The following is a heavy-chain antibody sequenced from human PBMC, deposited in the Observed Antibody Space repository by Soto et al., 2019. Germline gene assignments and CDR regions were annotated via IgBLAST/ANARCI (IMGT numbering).Heavy chain of an antibody. CDR3: TTIEMAPIGYFAY. Sequence: PGGSLRLSCAASGFTFINAWMNWVLQAPWKGLEWVGRIKSKTDGGTTDYAAPVKGRFTISRDDSKNTLYLQMNSLKTEDTAVYYWTTIEMAPIGYFAYWGQGTLVTVDS. CDR1: GFTFINAW. J-gene: IGHJ4*02. CDR2: IKSKTDGGTT. V-gene: IGHV3-15*07.